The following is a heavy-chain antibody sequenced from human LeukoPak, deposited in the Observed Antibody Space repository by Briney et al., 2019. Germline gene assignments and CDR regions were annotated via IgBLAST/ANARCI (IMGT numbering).Heavy chain of an antibody. CDR2: INPSGGST. CDR3: ARVDRYHYYPDV. J-gene: IGHJ6*03. V-gene: IGHV1-46*01. CDR1: GGTFSSYA. Sequence: ASVKVSCKASGGTFSSYAISWVRQAPGQGLEWMGIINPSGGSTSYAQKFQGRVTMTRDMSTSTVYMELSSLRFEDTAMYYCARVDRYHYYPDVWGKGTTVTVSS.